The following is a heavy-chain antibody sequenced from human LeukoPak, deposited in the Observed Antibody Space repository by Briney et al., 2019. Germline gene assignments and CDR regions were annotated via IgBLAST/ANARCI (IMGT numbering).Heavy chain of an antibody. CDR3: ARVLITIFGVVIIPGFDF. CDR1: GYTFTGYY. Sequence: ASVKVSCKAPGYTFTGYYMHWVRQAPGQGLEWMGRINPNSGGTNYAQKFQGRVTMTRDTSISTAYMELSRLRSDDTAVYYCARVLITIFGVVIIPGFDFWGQGTLVTVSS. D-gene: IGHD3-3*01. CDR2: INPNSGGT. V-gene: IGHV1-2*06. J-gene: IGHJ4*02.